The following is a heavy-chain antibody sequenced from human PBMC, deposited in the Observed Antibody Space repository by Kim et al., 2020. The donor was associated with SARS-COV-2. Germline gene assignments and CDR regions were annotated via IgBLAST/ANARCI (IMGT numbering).Heavy chain of an antibody. CDR2: GTT. CDR3: AREVSGQDDH. V-gene: IGHV3-74*01. Sequence: GTTDYADAVQGRFTNSRDNAENTLYLQMNSLTGEDTAVYYCAREVSGQDDHWGQGTLVTVSS. J-gene: IGHJ4*02. D-gene: IGHD2-8*01.